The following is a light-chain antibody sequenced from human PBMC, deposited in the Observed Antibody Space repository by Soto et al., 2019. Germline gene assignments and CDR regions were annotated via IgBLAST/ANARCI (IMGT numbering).Light chain of an antibody. CDR1: QSVSSNY. CDR3: QQYSSIPIT. Sequence: EAALTQSPGTLSLSPGERATLSCRASQSVSSNYLAWYQQKPGQTPRLLIPGASSRATDIPDRFSGSGSGTDFTLTISRLEPEDFAVYYCQQYSSIPITFGQGTRLEIK. V-gene: IGKV3-20*01. CDR2: GAS. J-gene: IGKJ5*01.